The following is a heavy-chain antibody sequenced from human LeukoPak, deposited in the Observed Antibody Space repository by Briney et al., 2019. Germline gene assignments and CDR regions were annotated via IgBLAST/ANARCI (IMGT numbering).Heavy chain of an antibody. V-gene: IGHV3-33*08. CDR1: GFTFSSYG. D-gene: IGHD3-3*01. CDR3: ANFLLDY. CDR2: IWYGGSNK. J-gene: IGHJ4*02. Sequence: GGSLRLSCAASGFTFSSYGMHWVRQAPGKGLEWVAVIWYGGSNKYYADSVKGRFTISRDNSKNTLYLQMNSLRAEDTAVYHCANFLLDYWGQGTLVTVSS.